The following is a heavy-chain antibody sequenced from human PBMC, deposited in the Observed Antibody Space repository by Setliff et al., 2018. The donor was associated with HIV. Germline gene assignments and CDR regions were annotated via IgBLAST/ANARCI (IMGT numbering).Heavy chain of an antibody. V-gene: IGHV4-61*09. J-gene: IGHJ1*01. CDR2: IYSSGTT. CDR1: GGSIINDNYF. Sequence: PSETLSLTCTVSGGSIINDNYFWSWIRQPAGKGLEWVGYIYSSGTTHYNPSIRSRVTLSRDTSKNQFSLKLSSVTAADTAVYYCARDGRHDRNRWYVTHQYFKYWGQGILVTVSS. D-gene: IGHD2-15*01. CDR3: ARDGRHDRNRWYVTHQYFKY.